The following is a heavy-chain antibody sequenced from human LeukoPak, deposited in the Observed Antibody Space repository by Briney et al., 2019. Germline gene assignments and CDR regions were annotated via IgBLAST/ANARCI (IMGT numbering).Heavy chain of an antibody. CDR3: AREPLGAKNYIDY. V-gene: IGHV4-4*07. CDR2: IYTSGNT. CDR1: GSSISIYY. D-gene: IGHD7-27*01. J-gene: IGHJ4*02. Sequence: SETLSLTCTVSGSSISIYYWTWIRQPAGNGLEWIGRIYTSGNTIYNPSLKSRVTMSIDTSKNQFSLKLSSVTAADTAVYYCAREPLGAKNYIDYWGQGTLVTVSS.